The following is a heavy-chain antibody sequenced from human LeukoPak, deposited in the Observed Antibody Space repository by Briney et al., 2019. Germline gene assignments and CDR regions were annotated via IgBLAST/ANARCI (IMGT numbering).Heavy chain of an antibody. V-gene: IGHV4-59*01. CDR2: IYNSGSS. J-gene: IGHJ2*01. CDR1: GGSIRGYY. Sequence: SETLSLTCTVSGGSIRGYYWNWIRQSPGKGLEWLGYIYNSGSSNYNPSLKSRVTIAVDTSKKQFSLRLTSMTAADTAVYYCARGTNYCDGSGYYEGRYFDIWGRGTLVAVSS. CDR3: ARGTNYCDGSGYYEGRYFDI. D-gene: IGHD3-22*01.